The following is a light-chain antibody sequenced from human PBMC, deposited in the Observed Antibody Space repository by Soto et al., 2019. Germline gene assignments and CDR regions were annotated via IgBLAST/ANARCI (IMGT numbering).Light chain of an antibody. Sequence: GSPGGSLTIACTRTPSNVGRHNLVSWYQQDPGKAPKLMIYDVSKRPSGVSNRFSGSKSGNTASLTIFGLQGEDEADYYSCSSAGSSTAVFRGATKVTVL. CDR2: DVS. CDR1: PSNVGRHNL. CDR3: CSSAGSSTAV. J-gene: IGLJ2*01. V-gene: IGLV2-23*02.